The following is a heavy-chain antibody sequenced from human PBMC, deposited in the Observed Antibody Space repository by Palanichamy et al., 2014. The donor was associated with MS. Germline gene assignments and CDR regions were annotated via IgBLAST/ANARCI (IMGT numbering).Heavy chain of an antibody. CDR2: IFHTGTT. CDR3: ARGGIVPAQYYFDY. J-gene: IGHJ4*02. CDR1: GESFRGHS. Sequence: QVQLHQWGAGLLKPSETLSLTCAVSGESFRGHSWNWIRQPPGKGLEWIGEIFHTGTTHYNPSLKSRVSMSVDTTKKQFSLTLNSVTAADTAIYFCARGGIVPAQYYFDYWGQGNLIIVSS. V-gene: IGHV4-34*12. D-gene: IGHD2-2*01.